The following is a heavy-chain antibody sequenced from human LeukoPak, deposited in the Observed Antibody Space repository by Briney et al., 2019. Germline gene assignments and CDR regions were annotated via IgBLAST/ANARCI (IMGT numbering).Heavy chain of an antibody. CDR1: GFTFNNYA. CDR3: ARDTWSPLGYIDF. V-gene: IGHV3-30-3*01. J-gene: IGHJ4*02. Sequence: PGRSLRLSCAASGFTFNNYAMHWVRQAPGKGLEWVALISYDGSNKYYADSVKGRFTISRDNSKNTLYLQMNSLRAEDTGVYYCARDTWSPLGYIDFWGQGTLVTVSS. D-gene: IGHD2-8*02. CDR2: ISYDGSNK.